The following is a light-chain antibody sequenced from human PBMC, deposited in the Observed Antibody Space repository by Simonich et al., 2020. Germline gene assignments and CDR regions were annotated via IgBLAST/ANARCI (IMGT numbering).Light chain of an antibody. Sequence: QSALTQPASVSGSPGQSITISCTGTSSDVGGYNYVSWYQHHPGKAPKLMIYDVSTRPSGVSNRFSGSKSGNTASLTISVLQAEDEADYYCSSYTSSSTYVVFGGGTKLTVL. J-gene: IGLJ2*01. CDR1: SSDVGGYNY. CDR3: SSYTSSSTYVV. V-gene: IGLV2-14*03. CDR2: DVS.